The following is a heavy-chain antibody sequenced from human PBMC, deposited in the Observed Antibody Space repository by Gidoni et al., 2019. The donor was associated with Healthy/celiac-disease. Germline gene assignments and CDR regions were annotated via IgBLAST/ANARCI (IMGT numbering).Heavy chain of an antibody. CDR2: ISGSSGST. Sequence: EVQLLELGGGLVQSGGSLSLSCAASGFTFSSYAMSWVRQAPGKGLEGVSAISGSSGSTYYADSVKGRFTISRDNSKNTLYLQMNSLRAEDTAVYYCAKAEGLYYFDYWGQGALVTVSS. D-gene: IGHD2-2*01. CDR3: AKAEGLYYFDY. J-gene: IGHJ4*02. V-gene: IGHV3-23*01. CDR1: GFTFSSYA.